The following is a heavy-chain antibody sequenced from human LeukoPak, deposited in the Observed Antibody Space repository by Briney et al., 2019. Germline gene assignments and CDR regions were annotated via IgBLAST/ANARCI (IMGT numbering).Heavy chain of an antibody. CDR1: GFTFSSYA. Sequence: GGSLRLSCAASGFTFSSYAMSWVRQAPGKGLEWVSAISGSGGSTYYADSVKGRFTISRDNFKNTLYLQMNSLRAEDTAVYYCGKNRAGFCRPSTRYWGPGTLVTVPS. D-gene: IGHD3-3*01. J-gene: IGHJ4*02. CDR3: GKNRAGFCRPSTRY. CDR2: ISGSGGST. V-gene: IGHV3-23*01.